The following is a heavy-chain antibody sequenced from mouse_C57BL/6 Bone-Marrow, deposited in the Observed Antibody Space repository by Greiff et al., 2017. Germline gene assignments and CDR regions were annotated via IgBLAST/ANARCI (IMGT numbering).Heavy chain of an antibody. CDR2: IYPGSGST. V-gene: IGHV1-55*01. CDR3: ARWDYSNYEWFAY. CDR1: GYTFTSYW. Sequence: QVQLQQSGAELVKPGASVKMSCKASGYTFTSYWITWVKQRPGQGLEWIGDIYPGSGSTNYNEKLKSKATLTVDTSSSTAYMQLSSLTSEDSAVYYCARWDYSNYEWFAYWGQGTLVTVSA. D-gene: IGHD2-5*01. J-gene: IGHJ3*01.